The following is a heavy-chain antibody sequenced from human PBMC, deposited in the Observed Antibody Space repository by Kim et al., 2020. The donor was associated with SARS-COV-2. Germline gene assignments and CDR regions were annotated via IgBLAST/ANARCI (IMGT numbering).Heavy chain of an antibody. Sequence: GGSLRLSCAASGFTFSSYAMHWVRQAPGKGLEWVAVISYDGSNKYYADSVKGRFTISRDNSKNTLYLQMNSLRAEDTAVYYCARDLGYCSSTSCPNPNYYYYGMDVWGQGTTVTVSS. V-gene: IGHV3-30*04. CDR2: ISYDGSNK. D-gene: IGHD2-2*01. J-gene: IGHJ6*02. CDR1: GFTFSSYA. CDR3: ARDLGYCSSTSCPNPNYYYYGMDV.